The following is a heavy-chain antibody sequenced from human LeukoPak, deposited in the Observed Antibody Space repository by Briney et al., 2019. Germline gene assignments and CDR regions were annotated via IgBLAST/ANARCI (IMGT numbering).Heavy chain of an antibody. Sequence: PGRSLRLSCAASGFTFSSYAMHWVRQAPGKGLEWVAVISYDGSNKYYADSVKGRFTISRDNAKRSVYLQMNSLGVEDTAVYYCARDIHSVAFDIWGQGTMVTVSS. J-gene: IGHJ3*02. CDR2: ISYDGSNK. V-gene: IGHV3-30*14. CDR1: GFTFSSYA. CDR3: ARDIHSVAFDI.